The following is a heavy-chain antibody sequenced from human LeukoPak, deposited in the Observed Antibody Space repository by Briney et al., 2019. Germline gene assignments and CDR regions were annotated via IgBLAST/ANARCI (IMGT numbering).Heavy chain of an antibody. Sequence: PSGTLSLTCTVSGASISSSNYYWGWIRQPPGKGLEWIGTIYYTGSHYYNPSLRGRVSMSVDKSKNHVSLNLNSVTAADTAVYYCARNCSSGNCYSGAFDIWGQGTTVTVSS. CDR1: GASISSSNYY. D-gene: IGHD2-15*01. CDR2: IYYTGSH. J-gene: IGHJ3*02. CDR3: ARNCSSGNCYSGAFDI. V-gene: IGHV4-39*02.